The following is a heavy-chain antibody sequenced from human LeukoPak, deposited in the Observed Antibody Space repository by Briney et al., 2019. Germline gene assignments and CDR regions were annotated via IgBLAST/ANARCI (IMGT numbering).Heavy chain of an antibody. D-gene: IGHD7-27*01. CDR2: ISSSSSYI. V-gene: IGHV3-21*01. CDR3: ARDLNWETY. CDR1: GFTFSNYT. J-gene: IGHJ4*02. Sequence: GGSLRLSCAASGFTFSNYTMNWVRQAPGKGLEWVSSISSSSSYIYYADSGKGRFTISRDNAKNSLYLQMNSLRAEDTAVYYCARDLNWETYWGQGTLVSVSS.